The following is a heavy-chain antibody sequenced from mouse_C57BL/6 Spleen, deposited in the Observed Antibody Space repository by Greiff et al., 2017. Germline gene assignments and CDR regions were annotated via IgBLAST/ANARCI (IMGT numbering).Heavy chain of an antibody. D-gene: IGHD1-1*01. CDR3: ARHYGSRYFDV. CDR1: GYTFTSYW. J-gene: IGHJ1*03. V-gene: IGHV1-72*01. Sequence: QVQLKQPGAELVKPGASVKLPCKASGYTFTSYWMHWVKQRPGRGLEWIGRIDPNSGGTKYNEKFKSKATLTVDKPSSTAYMQLSSLTSEDSAVYYCARHYGSRYFDVWGTGTTVTVSS. CDR2: IDPNSGGT.